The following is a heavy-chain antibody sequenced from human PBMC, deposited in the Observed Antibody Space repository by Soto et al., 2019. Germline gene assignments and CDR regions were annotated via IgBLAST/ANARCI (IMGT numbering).Heavy chain of an antibody. V-gene: IGHV3-33*01. CDR3: ARDGVDYDFWSGYYTGPLDY. CDR1: GFTFSSYG. D-gene: IGHD3-3*01. CDR2: IWYDGSNK. J-gene: IGHJ4*02. Sequence: GGSLRLSCAASGFTFSSYGMHWVRQAPGKGLEWVAVIWYDGSNKYYADSVKGRFTISRDNSKNTLYLQMNSLRAEDTAVYYCARDGVDYDFWSGYYTGPLDYWGQGTLVTVSS.